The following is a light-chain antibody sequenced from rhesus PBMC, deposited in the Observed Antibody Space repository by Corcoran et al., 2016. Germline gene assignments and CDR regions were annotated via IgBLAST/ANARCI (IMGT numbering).Light chain of an antibody. CDR2: SAA. CDR1: ESVGSY. J-gene: IGKJ1*01. V-gene: IGKV3-40*03. Sequence: EIVMTQSPATLSLSPGETATLSCRASESVGSYLAWYQQKPGQAPNLLVQSAAFRATGTPDRFSGRGSRSEFTLTISSLEPEDVGVDNCQQYNDLLWTFGQGTKVEIK. CDR3: QQYNDLLWT.